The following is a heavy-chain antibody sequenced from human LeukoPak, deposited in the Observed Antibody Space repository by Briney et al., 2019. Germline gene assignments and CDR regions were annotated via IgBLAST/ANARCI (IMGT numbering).Heavy chain of an antibody. CDR1: GFTFDDYA. Sequence: GGSLRLSCAASGFTFDDYAMHWVRQAPGKGLEWVSGISWNSGSIGYADSVKGRFTISRDNAKNSLYLQMNSLRAEDTALYYCAKDSQHDILTGGHYGMDVWGQGTTVTVSS. CDR3: AKDSQHDILTGGHYGMDV. D-gene: IGHD3-9*01. CDR2: ISWNSGSI. V-gene: IGHV3-9*01. J-gene: IGHJ6*02.